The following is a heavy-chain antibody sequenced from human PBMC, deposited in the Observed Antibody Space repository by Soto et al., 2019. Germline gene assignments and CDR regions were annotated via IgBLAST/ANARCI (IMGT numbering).Heavy chain of an antibody. CDR1: GFTFSSYG. CDR2: ISYDGSNK. CDR3: AQFDYGDYAHFDY. J-gene: IGHJ4*02. V-gene: IGHV3-30*03. D-gene: IGHD4-17*01. Sequence: QVQLVESGGGVVQPGRSLRLSCAASGFTFSSYGMHWVRQAPGKGLEWVAVISYDGSNKYYADSVKGRFTISRDNSKNTLHLQMNSLRGEDTAVYYCAQFDYGDYAHFDYWGQGTLVNVSS.